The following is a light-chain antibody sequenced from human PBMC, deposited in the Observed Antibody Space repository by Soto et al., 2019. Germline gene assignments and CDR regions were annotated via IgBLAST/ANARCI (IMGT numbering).Light chain of an antibody. J-gene: IGLJ2*01. V-gene: IGLV2-14*01. CDR3: SSYTSSSTLYVV. CDR2: DVS. Sequence: QSALTQPASVSGSPGQSITISCTGTNSDVGGYNYVSWYQQNPGKAPKLMIYDVSNRPSAVSNRFSGSKSGNTASLTISGLQAEDEADYFCSSYTSSSTLYVVFGGGTKLTVL. CDR1: NSDVGGYNY.